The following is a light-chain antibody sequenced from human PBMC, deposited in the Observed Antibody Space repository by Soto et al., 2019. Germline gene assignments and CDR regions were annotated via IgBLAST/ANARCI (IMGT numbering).Light chain of an antibody. CDR2: DVS. Sequence: QSVLTQPASVSVSPGQSITISCTGTTSDVGGYNYVSWYQQHRGKAPKLMIYDVSNRPSGVSNRFSGSKSGNTASLTISGLQAEDEADYYCSSYTSSSTPQVVFGGGTKLTVL. V-gene: IGLV2-14*01. J-gene: IGLJ2*01. CDR1: TSDVGGYNY. CDR3: SSYTSSSTPQVV.